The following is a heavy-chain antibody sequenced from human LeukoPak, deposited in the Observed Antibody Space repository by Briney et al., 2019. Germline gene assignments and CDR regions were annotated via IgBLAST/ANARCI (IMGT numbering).Heavy chain of an antibody. V-gene: IGHV4-4*07. CDR2: IYTSGST. D-gene: IGHD6-13*01. J-gene: IGHJ5*02. CDR1: GGSISSYY. CDR3: ARDLYSSSWSWFDP. Sequence: SETLSLTCTVSGGSISSYYWSWIRQPAGKGLEWIGRIYTSGSTNYNPSLKSRVTMSVDTSKNQFSLKLSSVTAADTAVYYCARDLYSSSWSWFDPWGQGTLATVSS.